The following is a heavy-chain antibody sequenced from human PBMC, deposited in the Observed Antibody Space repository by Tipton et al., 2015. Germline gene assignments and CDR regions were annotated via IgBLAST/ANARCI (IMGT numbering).Heavy chain of an antibody. CDR1: GDSVSNNDAF. CDR3: ARSYMLAPGTPALDY. V-gene: IGHV6-1*01. Sequence: PGLVKPSQTLSLTCAISGDSVSNNDAFYNWIRQSPSRGLEWLGRTYYRSRWFKNYAVSVNGRIDIDPDTSKNQISLQLKSVSPDDTAVYYCARSYMLAPGTPALDYWGQGTVVTVSS. CDR2: TYYRSRWFK. D-gene: IGHD3-10*01. J-gene: IGHJ4*02.